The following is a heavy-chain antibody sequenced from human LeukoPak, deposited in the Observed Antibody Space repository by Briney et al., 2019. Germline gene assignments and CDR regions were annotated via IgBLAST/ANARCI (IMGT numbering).Heavy chain of an antibody. CDR2: IYYSGST. CDR3: VRAQYSSSWDKIYYFDY. J-gene: IGHJ4*02. V-gene: IGHV4-59*01. D-gene: IGHD6-13*01. Sequence: SETLSLTCTVSGGSISSYYWSWIRQPPGKGLEWIGSIYYSGSTNYNPSLKSRVTISVDTSKNQFSLKLSSVTAADTAVYYCVRAQYSSSWDKIYYFDYWGQGTLVTVS. CDR1: GGSISSYY.